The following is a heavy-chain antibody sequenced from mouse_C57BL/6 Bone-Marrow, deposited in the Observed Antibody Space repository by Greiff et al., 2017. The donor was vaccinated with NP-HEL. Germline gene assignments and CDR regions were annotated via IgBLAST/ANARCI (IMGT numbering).Heavy chain of an antibody. CDR1: GFTFSDYY. J-gene: IGHJ4*01. Sequence: EVHLVESGGGLVQPGGSLKLSCAASGFTFSDYYMYWVRQTPEKRLEWVAYISNGGGSTYYPDTVKGRFTISRDNAKNTLYLQMSRLKSEDTAMYYCARRGGYYYAMDYWGQGTSVTVSS. CDR2: ISNGGGST. V-gene: IGHV5-12*01. CDR3: ARRGGYYYAMDY.